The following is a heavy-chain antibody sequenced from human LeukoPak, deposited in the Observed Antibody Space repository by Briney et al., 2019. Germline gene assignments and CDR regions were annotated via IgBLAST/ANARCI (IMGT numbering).Heavy chain of an antibody. CDR2: ISGSGGST. Sequence: GGSLRLSCAASGFTFSSYAMSWVRQAPGKGLEWVSAISGSGGSTYYVDSVKGRFTISRDNSKNTLYLQMNSLRAEDTAVYYCAKGKGQWLYYFDYWGQGTLVTVSS. D-gene: IGHD6-19*01. J-gene: IGHJ4*02. CDR1: GFTFSSYA. CDR3: AKGKGQWLYYFDY. V-gene: IGHV3-23*01.